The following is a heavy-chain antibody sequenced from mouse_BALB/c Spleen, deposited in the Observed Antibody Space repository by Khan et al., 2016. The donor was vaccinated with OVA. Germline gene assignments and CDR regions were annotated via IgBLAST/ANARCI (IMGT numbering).Heavy chain of an antibody. CDR2: IWGGGGT. CDR1: GFSLSRYN. J-gene: IGHJ4*01. D-gene: IGHD2-14*01. CDR3: ARAYYRDDGYYAMDY. Sequence: QVQLKESGPGLVAPSQSLSITCTVSGFSLSRYNIHWVRQPPGKGLEWLGMIWGGGGTDYNSTLKSRLSISKDNSKSQVFLKMNSLQPNYTAMYYCARAYYRDDGYYAMDYWGQGTSVTVSS. V-gene: IGHV2-6-4*01.